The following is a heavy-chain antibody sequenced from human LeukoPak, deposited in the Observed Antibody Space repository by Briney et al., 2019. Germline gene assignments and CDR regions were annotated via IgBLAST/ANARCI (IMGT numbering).Heavy chain of an antibody. CDR2: ISWNSGSI. D-gene: IGHD6-19*01. CDR3: AKDMSSGWYKGQFDY. Sequence: GRSLRLSCAASGVTFDDYGMHWVRHAPGKGLEWVSGISWNSGSIGYADSVKGRFTISRDNAKNSLYLQMNSLRAEDTALYYCAKDMSSGWYKGQFDYWGQGTLVTVSS. J-gene: IGHJ4*02. CDR1: GVTFDDYG. V-gene: IGHV3-9*01.